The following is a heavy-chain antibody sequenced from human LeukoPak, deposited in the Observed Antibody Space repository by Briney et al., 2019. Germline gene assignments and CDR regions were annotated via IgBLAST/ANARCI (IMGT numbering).Heavy chain of an antibody. D-gene: IGHD1-14*01. CDR3: AKGSGINHYHWIDP. Sequence: PGGSLRLSCAASGFTFGNYAMSWVRQAPGKGLEWVSAISGTGGSTYYADSVKGRFTVSRDNSKNTLYLQMNSLRAEDTALYYCAKGSGINHYHWIDPWGQGTLVTVSS. J-gene: IGHJ5*02. CDR1: GFTFGNYA. V-gene: IGHV3-23*01. CDR2: ISGTGGST.